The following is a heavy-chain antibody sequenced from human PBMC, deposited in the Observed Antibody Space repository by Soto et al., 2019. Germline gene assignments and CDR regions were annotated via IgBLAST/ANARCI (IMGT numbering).Heavy chain of an antibody. J-gene: IGHJ4*02. CDR2: IYYSGST. Sequence: SETLSLTCTVSGGSISSGDYYWSWIRQPPGKCLEWIGYIYYSGSTYYNPSLKSRVTISVDTSKNQFSLKLSSVTAADTAVYYCARGVGRYSSSWYRLDYWGQGTLVTVSS. CDR3: ARGVGRYSSSWYRLDY. CDR1: GGSISSGDYY. D-gene: IGHD6-13*01. V-gene: IGHV4-30-4*01.